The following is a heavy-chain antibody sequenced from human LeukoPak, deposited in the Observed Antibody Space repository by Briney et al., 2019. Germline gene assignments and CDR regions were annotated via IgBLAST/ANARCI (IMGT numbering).Heavy chain of an antibody. CDR3: AKGNWIQYDY. CDR1: GFTFNNFP. V-gene: IGHV3-64D*06. D-gene: IGHD1-20*01. CDR2: ISSSGDST. Sequence: GGSLRLSCSASGFTFNNFPMHWVRQAPGKGLEYVSAISSSGDSTYYADSVKGRFTISRDNSKNTLYFQMSFLRAEDTAVYYCAKGNWIQYDYWGQGTLVTVSS. J-gene: IGHJ4*02.